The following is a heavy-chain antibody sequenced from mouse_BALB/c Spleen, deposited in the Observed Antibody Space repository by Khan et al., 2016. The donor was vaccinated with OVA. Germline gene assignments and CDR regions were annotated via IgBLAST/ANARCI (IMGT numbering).Heavy chain of an antibody. D-gene: IGHD4-1*01. CDR1: GFTFSTYG. CDR2: INSDGDYT. Sequence: MQLEESGGDLVKPGGSLRLPCAASGFTFSTYGMSWVRQPPDKRLEWVATINSDGDYTYYPDTVKGRFTISRNNAENTLYLQMSSLQSEDTAIYYCASHLTGSFAYWGQGTLVTVSA. CDR3: ASHLTGSFAY. V-gene: IGHV5-6*01. J-gene: IGHJ3*01.